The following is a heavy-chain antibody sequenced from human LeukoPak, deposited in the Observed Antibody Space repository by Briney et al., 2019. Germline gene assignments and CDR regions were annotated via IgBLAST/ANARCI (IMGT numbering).Heavy chain of an antibody. V-gene: IGHV5-51*01. CDR1: GYTFTNSW. CDR2: IYPGDSDT. Sequence: GESLKISCKGSGYTFTNSWLGWVRQTPGKGLEWMGIIYPGDSDTRYSPSFQGQVTISADKSISTAYLQWSSLKASDTAMYYCARQASTTKDYWGQGTLVTVSS. D-gene: IGHD4-17*01. J-gene: IGHJ4*02. CDR3: ARQASTTKDY.